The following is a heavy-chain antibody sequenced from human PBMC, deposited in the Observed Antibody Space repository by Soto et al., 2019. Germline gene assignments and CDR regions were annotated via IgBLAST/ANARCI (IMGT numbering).Heavy chain of an antibody. Sequence: ASVKVSCKASGYTFTGYHMHSVRQAPGQGLEWMGWINPNSGGTNYAQKFQGRVTMTRDTSISTAYMELSRLRSDDTAVYYCARDLGGDPDTAMANYYYYYGMDVWGQGTTVTVSS. V-gene: IGHV1-2*02. D-gene: IGHD5-18*01. CDR2: INPNSGGT. J-gene: IGHJ6*02. CDR1: GYTFTGYH. CDR3: ARDLGGDPDTAMANYYYYYGMDV.